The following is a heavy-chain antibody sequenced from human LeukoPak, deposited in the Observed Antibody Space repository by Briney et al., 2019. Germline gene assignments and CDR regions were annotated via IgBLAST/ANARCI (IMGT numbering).Heavy chain of an antibody. CDR2: IWYDGSNK. V-gene: IGHV3-33*03. CDR3: ATENDYYVSGTYYKGLDY. D-gene: IGHD3-10*01. CDR1: GFTFSSYG. Sequence: GRSLRLSCAASGFTFSSYGMHWVRQAPGKGLEWVAVIWYDGSNKYYADSVKGRFTISRDNAKNSLYLQMNSLRAEDTAVYYCATENDYYVSGTYYKGLDYWGQGTLVTVSS. J-gene: IGHJ4*02.